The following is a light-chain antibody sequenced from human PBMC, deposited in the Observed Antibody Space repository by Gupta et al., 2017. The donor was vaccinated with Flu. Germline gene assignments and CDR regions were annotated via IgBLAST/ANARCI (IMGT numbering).Light chain of an antibody. CDR2: GVS. J-gene: IGKJ2*01. V-gene: IGKV3-20*01. CDR3: QHYGSSKMT. CDR1: QSVNSNY. Sequence: EIVLTQSPGTLSLSPGEGATLSCRASQSVNSNYLAWYQQKPGQAPRLLILGVSSRATGIPPRFSGSGSGTEFTLTISRLEPEDFAVYYCQHYGSSKMTFGRGTKLEIK.